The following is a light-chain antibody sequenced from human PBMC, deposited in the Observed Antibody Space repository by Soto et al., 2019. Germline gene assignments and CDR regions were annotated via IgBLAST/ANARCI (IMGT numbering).Light chain of an antibody. CDR2: GPS. CDR1: QSVSSRY. Sequence: VVMMQSPATLPVSPGEGATLSCRASQSVSSRYLAWYQQKPGQAPRXLIYGPSHRETGIPDMFSGSGSGTEFTLTIRRLEPEDFAVYYCQQYNSPTWTFGQGTKVDIK. V-gene: IGKV3-20*01. CDR3: QQYNSPTWT. J-gene: IGKJ1*01.